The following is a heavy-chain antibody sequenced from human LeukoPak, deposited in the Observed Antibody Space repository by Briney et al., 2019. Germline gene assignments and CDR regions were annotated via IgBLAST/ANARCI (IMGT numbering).Heavy chain of an antibody. D-gene: IGHD3-22*01. Sequence: SETLSLTCAVYGGSFSGYYWSWIRQPPGKGLEWIGEINHSGSTNYNPSLKSRVTISVDTSKNQFSLKLSSVTAADTAVYYCARAHYYGSSGYYSPFDYWGQGTLVTVSS. J-gene: IGHJ4*02. CDR1: GGSFSGYY. CDR3: ARAHYYGSSGYYSPFDY. CDR2: INHSGST. V-gene: IGHV4-34*01.